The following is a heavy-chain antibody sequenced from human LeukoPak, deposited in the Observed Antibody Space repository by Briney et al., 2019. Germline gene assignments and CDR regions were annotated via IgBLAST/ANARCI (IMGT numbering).Heavy chain of an antibody. CDR1: GFTFSGSP. D-gene: IGHD3-9*01. V-gene: IGHV3-73*01. Sequence: GGSLRLSCAASGFTFSGSPMHWVRQASGKGLEWVGRNRSKANSYATAYAASVKGRFTISRDDSKNTAYLQMNSLKTEDTAVYYCTSQEDYDILTGYYFWGQGTLVTVSS. CDR3: TSQEDYDILTGYYF. CDR2: NRSKANSYAT. J-gene: IGHJ4*02.